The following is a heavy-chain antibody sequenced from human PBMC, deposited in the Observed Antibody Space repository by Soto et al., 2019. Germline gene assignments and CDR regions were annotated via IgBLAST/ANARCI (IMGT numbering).Heavy chain of an antibody. V-gene: IGHV1-2*04. CDR1: GYTFTGYY. CDR2: INPNSGGT. D-gene: IGHD4-4*01. CDR3: ARDLLVCDYSCSGMSV. Sequence: ASVKVSCKASGYTFTGYYMHWVRQAPGQGLEWMGWINPNSGGTNYAQKFQGWVTMTRDTSISTAYMELSRLRSDDTAVYYCARDLLVCDYSCSGMSVWGQGTTVTVSS. J-gene: IGHJ6*02.